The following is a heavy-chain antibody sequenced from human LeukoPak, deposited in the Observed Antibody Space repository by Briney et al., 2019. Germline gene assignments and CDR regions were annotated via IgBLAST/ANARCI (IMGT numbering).Heavy chain of an antibody. V-gene: IGHV3-48*03. J-gene: IGHJ4*02. CDR2: ISSSGSPT. D-gene: IGHD3-16*01. CDR1: GFTFGNEE. Sequence: GGSLRLSCVVSGFTFGNEEMNWLRQTPGKGMEWVAYISSSGSPTHYGESVKGRFTISGDNAKNSLYLQMNSLRTEDTGVYYCARGGNYAPFDYWGQGALVAVSS. CDR3: ARGGNYAPFDY.